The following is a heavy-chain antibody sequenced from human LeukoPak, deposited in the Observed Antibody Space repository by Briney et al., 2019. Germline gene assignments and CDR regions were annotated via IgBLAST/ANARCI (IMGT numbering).Heavy chain of an antibody. D-gene: IGHD2-8*01. Sequence: GGSLRLSCAASGFTFSSYSMNWVRQAPGKGLEWVSSISSSSSYIYYADSVKGRFTISRDNAKNSLYLQMNSLGAEDTAVYYCARAPFLYPYYFDYWGQGTLVTVSS. CDR3: ARAPFLYPYYFDY. CDR2: ISSSSSYI. J-gene: IGHJ4*02. V-gene: IGHV3-21*01. CDR1: GFTFSSYS.